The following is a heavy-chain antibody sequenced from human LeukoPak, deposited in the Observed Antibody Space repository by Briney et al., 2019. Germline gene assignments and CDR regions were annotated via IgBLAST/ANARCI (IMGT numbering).Heavy chain of an antibody. J-gene: IGHJ4*02. D-gene: IGHD1-26*01. CDR1: GYSISGGYD. Sequence: KPSETLSLTCAVSGYSISGGYDWGWIRQPPGKGLEWIGSIYHSGSTYYNPSLKSRVTISVGTSKNQFSLKLSSVTAADTAVYYCARGSIVGATTSFDYWGQGTLVTVSS. V-gene: IGHV4-38-2*01. CDR3: ARGSIVGATTSFDY. CDR2: IYHSGST.